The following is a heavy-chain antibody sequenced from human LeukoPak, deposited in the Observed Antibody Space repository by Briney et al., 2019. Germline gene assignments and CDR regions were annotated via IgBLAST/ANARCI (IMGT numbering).Heavy chain of an antibody. CDR3: ARSSCPNNRCTYYLDY. D-gene: IGHD2-8*01. CDR1: GFTFSNFA. J-gene: IGHJ4*02. V-gene: IGHV3-23*01. Sequence: PGGSLRLSCAASGFTFSNFAMRWVRQAPGKGLEWVSAISRSGETTVYADSMRGRFTMSRDNSKNTLYLQMNSLGAEDTAVYYRARSSCPNNRCTYYLDYWGQGTLVTVSS. CDR2: ISRSGETT.